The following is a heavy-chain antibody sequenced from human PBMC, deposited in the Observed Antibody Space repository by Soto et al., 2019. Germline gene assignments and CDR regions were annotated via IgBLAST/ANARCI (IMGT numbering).Heavy chain of an antibody. CDR2: YFDSGRN. Sequence: SETLSLTCNVSSVPITEYSWSWVRHSPGKGLEWIGNYFDSGRNMYNPSLKSRVTISVDTSKNQFSLKLSSVTAADTAVYYCARGFPPTGDSSGYYQRYYYYYGMDVWGQVTTVTVSS. J-gene: IGHJ6*02. D-gene: IGHD3-22*01. CDR3: ARGFPPTGDSSGYYQRYYYYYGMDV. V-gene: IGHV4-59*01. CDR1: SVPITEYS.